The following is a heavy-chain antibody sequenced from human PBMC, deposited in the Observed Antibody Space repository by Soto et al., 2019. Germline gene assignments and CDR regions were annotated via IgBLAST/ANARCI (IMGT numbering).Heavy chain of an antibody. Sequence: LRLSCTASGFTFSSYAMSWVRQAPGKELEWVSTISGNSGKTNYAESVKGRFSISRDNSKNTVHLQLDSLRAEDTAVYFCAKLGSVMMELYYFHQWGHGTLVTVSS. D-gene: IGHD1-7*01. J-gene: IGHJ4*01. V-gene: IGHV3-23*01. CDR3: AKLGSVMMELYYFHQ. CDR1: GFTFSSYA. CDR2: ISGNSGKT.